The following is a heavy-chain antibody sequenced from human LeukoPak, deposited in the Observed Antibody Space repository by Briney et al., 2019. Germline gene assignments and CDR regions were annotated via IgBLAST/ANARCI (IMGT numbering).Heavy chain of an antibody. CDR1: GFTFSSYG. CDR2: IWYDGSNK. V-gene: IGHV3-33*01. Sequence: PGGSLRLSCAASGFTFSSYGMHWVRQAPGKGLEWVAVIWYDGSNKYYADSVKGRFTISRDNSKNTLYLQMNSLRAEDTAVYYCARDVRKDYDSSGIQKWGYWGQGTLVTVSS. D-gene: IGHD3-22*01. CDR3: ARDVRKDYDSSGIQKWGY. J-gene: IGHJ4*02.